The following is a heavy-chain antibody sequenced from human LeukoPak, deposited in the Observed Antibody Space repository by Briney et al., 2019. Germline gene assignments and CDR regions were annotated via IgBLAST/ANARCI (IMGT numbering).Heavy chain of an antibody. D-gene: IGHD3-22*01. CDR2: IYYSGST. J-gene: IGHJ3*02. V-gene: IGHV4-59*01. Sequence: PSETLSLTCTVSGGSISSYYWSWIRQPPGKGLEWIGYIYYSGSTNYNPSLKSRVTISVDTSKNQFSLKLSSVTAADTAVYYCARVPYDSSGYYGYGAFDIWGQGTMVTVSS. CDR1: GGSISSYY. CDR3: ARVPYDSSGYYGYGAFDI.